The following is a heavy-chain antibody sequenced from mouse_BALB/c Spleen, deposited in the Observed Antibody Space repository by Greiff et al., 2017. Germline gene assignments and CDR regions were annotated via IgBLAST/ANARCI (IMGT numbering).Heavy chain of an antibody. CDR1: GFTFSSFG. J-gene: IGHJ3*01. V-gene: IGHV5-17*02. CDR3: ARSLHYYGSSLFAY. D-gene: IGHD1-1*01. CDR2: ISSGSSTI. Sequence: DVKLVESGGGLVQPGGSRKLSCAASGFTFSSFGMHWVRQAPEKGLEWVAYISSGSSTIYYADTVKGRFTISRDNPKNTLFLQMTSLRSEDTAMYYCARSLHYYGSSLFAYWGQGTLVTVSA.